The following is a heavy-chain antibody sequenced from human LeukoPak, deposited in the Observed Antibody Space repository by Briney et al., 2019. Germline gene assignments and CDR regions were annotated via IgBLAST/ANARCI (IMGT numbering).Heavy chain of an antibody. CDR3: ASGKAYCSSTSCYLDAFDI. V-gene: IGHV4-61*02. J-gene: IGHJ3*02. Sequence: PSETLSLTCTVSGGSIISGTYYWSWIRQPAGKGLEWIGRIYTSANTNYNLSLESRVTISVDTSQNQFSLKLTSVTAADTAVYYCASGKAYCSSTSCYLDAFDIWGQGTMVTVSS. CDR1: GGSIISGTYY. CDR2: IYTSANT. D-gene: IGHD2-2*01.